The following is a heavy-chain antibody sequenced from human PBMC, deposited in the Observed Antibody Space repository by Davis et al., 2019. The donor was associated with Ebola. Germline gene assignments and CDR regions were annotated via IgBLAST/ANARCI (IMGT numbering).Heavy chain of an antibody. J-gene: IGHJ4*02. CDR3: GRGMLSFDY. V-gene: IGHV3-20*04. Sequence: PGGSLRPSWAASGFTFADYGMMGVRQAPGKGREWGSAINWNGGGTTYADSVKGRFTISRDNAKNSLYLQMNSLKAEDTALYYCGRGMLSFDYWGQGTLVTVSS. CDR2: INWNGGGT. CDR1: GFTFADYG. D-gene: IGHD2-8*01.